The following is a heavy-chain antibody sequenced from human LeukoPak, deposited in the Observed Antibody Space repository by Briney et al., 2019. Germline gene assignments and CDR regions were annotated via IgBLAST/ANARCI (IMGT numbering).Heavy chain of an antibody. CDR2: ISSSSRSI. D-gene: IGHD1-14*01. J-gene: IGHJ4*02. V-gene: IGHV3-48*04. Sequence: GGSLRLSCAASGFTFSSYSLNWVRQAPGKGLEWVSYISSSSRSIYYADSVKGRFTISRDNTKNSLYMQLSSLRAEDTAVYYCARDFAYNTFDYWGQGTLVTVSS. CDR1: GFTFSSYS. CDR3: ARDFAYNTFDY.